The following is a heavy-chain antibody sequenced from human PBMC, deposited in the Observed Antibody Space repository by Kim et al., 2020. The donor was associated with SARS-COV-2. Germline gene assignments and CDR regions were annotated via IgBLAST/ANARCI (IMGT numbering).Heavy chain of an antibody. Sequence: SETLSLTSTVSSGSIRPYFWGWLRQSPEKGLEWIAYISHGGITDYNSSLKSRATISMDTSKSQFFLELRSVTAADTAIYYFARHLRVSGTLNNLDFWGQG. V-gene: IGHV4-59*12. CDR3: ARHLRVSGTLNNLDF. CDR1: SGSIRPYF. D-gene: IGHD3-10*01. J-gene: IGHJ4*01. CDR2: ISHGGIT.